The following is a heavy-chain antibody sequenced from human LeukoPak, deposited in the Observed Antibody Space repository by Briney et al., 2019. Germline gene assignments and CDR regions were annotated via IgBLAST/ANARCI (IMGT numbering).Heavy chain of an antibody. J-gene: IGHJ3*02. V-gene: IGHV4-59*11. Sequence: ETLSLTCAVSADSFSSHYWTWIRQPPGKGLEWVGYISYIVSTNYNPSLKSRVTISIDTSNNQFSLKLSSVTAAGTAVYYFARDLVTVTKGFDIWGQGTMVSVSS. CDR1: ADSFSSHY. D-gene: IGHD4-17*01. CDR3: ARDLVTVTKGFDI. CDR2: ISYIVST.